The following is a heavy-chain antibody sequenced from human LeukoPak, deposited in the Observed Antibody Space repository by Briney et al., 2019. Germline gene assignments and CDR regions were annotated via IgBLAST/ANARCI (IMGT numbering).Heavy chain of an antibody. CDR3: ARDGWAGTDY. D-gene: IGHD6-19*01. V-gene: IGHV4-61*02. CDR1: GGSISSGSYY. CDR2: IYTSGST. Sequence: SQTLSLTXTVSGGSISSGSYYWSWIRQPAGKGLEWIGRIYTSGSTNYNPSLKSRVTISVDTSKNQFSLKLSSVTAADTAEYYCARDGWAGTDYWGQGTLVTVSS. J-gene: IGHJ4*02.